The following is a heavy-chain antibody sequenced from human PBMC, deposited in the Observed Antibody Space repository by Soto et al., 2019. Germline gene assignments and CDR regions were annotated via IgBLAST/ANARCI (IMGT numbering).Heavy chain of an antibody. D-gene: IGHD1-26*01. J-gene: IGHJ6*02. CDR2: VSWDGDTT. CDR1: GFSFDDYT. CDR3: AKGRGAPYYYGMDV. Sequence: EVQLVESGGVVVQPGRSLRLSCAASGFSFDDYTMHWVRQAPGKGLEWVSLVSWDGDTTYSADSVKGRFTISRDNSKNSLYLQMNSLTTDDTAFYYCAKGRGAPYYYGMDVWGQGTTVTVSS. V-gene: IGHV3-43*01.